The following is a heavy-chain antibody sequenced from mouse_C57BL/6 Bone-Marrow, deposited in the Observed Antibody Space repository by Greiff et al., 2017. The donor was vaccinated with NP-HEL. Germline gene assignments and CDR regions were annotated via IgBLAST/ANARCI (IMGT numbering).Heavy chain of an antibody. V-gene: IGHV1-20*01. Sequence: VQLKQSGPELVKPGDSVKISCKASGYSFTGYFMNWVMQSHGKSLEWIGRINPYNGDTFYNQKFKGKATLTVEKSSSTAHMELRSLTSEDSAVYYCASGEFITTVVATPYFDYWGQGTTLTVSS. CDR2: INPYNGDT. CDR3: ASGEFITTVVATPYFDY. CDR1: GYSFTGYF. J-gene: IGHJ2*01. D-gene: IGHD1-1*01.